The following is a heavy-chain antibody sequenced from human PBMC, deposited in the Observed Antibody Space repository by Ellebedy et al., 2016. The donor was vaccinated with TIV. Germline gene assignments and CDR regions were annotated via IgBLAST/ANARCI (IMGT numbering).Heavy chain of an antibody. CDR2: IKSKIDDETT. J-gene: IGHJ4*02. CDR1: GVILSDAW. Sequence: PGGSLRLSCAGSGVILSDAWVSWVRQAPGKGLEWVGRIKSKIDDETTDYAAPVKGRFTISRDDSTNTLYLQMNSLNTDDTAVYYCTTGKWQLPADYWGQGTLVTVSS. CDR3: TTGKWQLPADY. V-gene: IGHV3-15*01. D-gene: IGHD1-26*01.